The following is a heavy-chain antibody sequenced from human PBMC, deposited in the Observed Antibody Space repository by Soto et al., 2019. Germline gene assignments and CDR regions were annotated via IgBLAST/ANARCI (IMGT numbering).Heavy chain of an antibody. CDR3: ARAYSSCWVHVSWFDP. J-gene: IGHJ5*02. V-gene: IGHV1-18*01. CDR2: ISAYHGNT. CDR1: GYTFTNYG. Sequence: QVQLVQSGAEVKKPGASVKVSCKASGYTFTNYGISWVRQAPGQGLEWMGWISAYHGNTHYAQTRQGRATMTTDTSTSTAYRALRSPRSDDTAVYYCARAYSSCWVHVSWFDPWGQGTLVTVSS. D-gene: IGHD6-13*01.